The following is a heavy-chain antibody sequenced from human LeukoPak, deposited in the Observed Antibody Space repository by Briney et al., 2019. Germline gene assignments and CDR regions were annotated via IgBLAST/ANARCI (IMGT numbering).Heavy chain of an antibody. D-gene: IGHD4-17*01. CDR2: IIPIFGTA. J-gene: IGHJ3*02. CDR1: GGTFSSYA. CDR3: AIETTEAHDAFDI. V-gene: IGHV1-69*05. Sequence: PVKVSCKASGGTFSSYAISWVRQAPGQGLEWMGRIIPIFGTANYAQKFQGRVTITTDESTSTAYMELSSLRSEDTAVYYCAIETTEAHDAFDIWGQGTMVTVSS.